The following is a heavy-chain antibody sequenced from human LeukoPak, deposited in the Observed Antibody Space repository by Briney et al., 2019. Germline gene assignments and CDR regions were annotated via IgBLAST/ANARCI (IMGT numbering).Heavy chain of an antibody. D-gene: IGHD3-22*01. CDR2: ISSSSSYI. V-gene: IGHV3-21*01. Sequence: GSLRLSCAASGFTFSSYSMNWVRQAPGKGLEWVSSISSSSSYIYYADSVKGRFTISRDNAKNSLYLQMNSLRAEDTAVYYCARSDYYDSSGYYYYYYGMDVWGQGTTVTVSS. CDR3: ARSDYYDSSGYYYYYYGMDV. CDR1: GFTFSSYS. J-gene: IGHJ6*02.